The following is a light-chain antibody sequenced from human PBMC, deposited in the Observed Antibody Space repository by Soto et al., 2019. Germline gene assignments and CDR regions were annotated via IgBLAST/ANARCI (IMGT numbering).Light chain of an antibody. CDR3: QQRRNWPPEDT. J-gene: IGKJ2*01. V-gene: IGKV3-11*01. CDR2: DAS. Sequence: EIVLTQSPATLSLSPGERATLSCRASQSVSSYLAWYQQKPGQAPRLLIYDASNRATGIPARFSGSGSGTDFTLTISSLEPEDFAVSYCQQRRNWPPEDTFGQGTKLELK. CDR1: QSVSSY.